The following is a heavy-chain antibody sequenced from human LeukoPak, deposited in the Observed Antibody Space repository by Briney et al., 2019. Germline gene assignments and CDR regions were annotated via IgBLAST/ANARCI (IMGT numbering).Heavy chain of an antibody. CDR1: GFSFGDFP. J-gene: IGHJ4*02. V-gene: IGHV3-49*04. CDR3: TRGSGRFEF. CDR2: IRATAYGGTT. D-gene: IGHD2-15*01. Sequence: PGGSLRLSCAGSGFSFGDFPMTWVRQAPGKGLEWVGYIRATAYGGTTEYAASVKGRLTISRDDSKRIAYLQMNSLQTEDTGIYYCTRGSGRFEFWGQGALVTVSS.